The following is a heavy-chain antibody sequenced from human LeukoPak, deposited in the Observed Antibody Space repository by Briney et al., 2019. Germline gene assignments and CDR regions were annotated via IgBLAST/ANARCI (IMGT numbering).Heavy chain of an antibody. CDR2: ISSSSSYI. CDR3: AKGGYIVVVPAAIRGP. Sequence: GGSLRLSCAASGFTFSSYSMNWVRQAPGKGLEWVSSISSSSSYIYYADSVKGRFTISRDNSKNTLYLQMNSLRAEDTAVYYCAKGGYIVVVPAAIRGPWGQGTLVTVSS. J-gene: IGHJ5*02. V-gene: IGHV3-21*04. CDR1: GFTFSSYS. D-gene: IGHD2-2*01.